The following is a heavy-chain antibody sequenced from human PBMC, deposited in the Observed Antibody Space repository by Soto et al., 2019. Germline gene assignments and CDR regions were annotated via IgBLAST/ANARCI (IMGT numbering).Heavy chain of an antibody. CDR2: IYPADSDT. D-gene: IGHD4-17*01. V-gene: IGHV5-51*01. Sequence: GESLKISCKGSGYSFPSYWIGWVRQMPGKGLEWMGIIYPADSDTRYSPSFQGQVTISADKSISTAYLQWSSLTASDTAMHYCAKTTAYYYYGLDVWGQGTSVTVSS. J-gene: IGHJ6*02. CDR3: AKTTAYYYYGLDV. CDR1: GYSFPSYW.